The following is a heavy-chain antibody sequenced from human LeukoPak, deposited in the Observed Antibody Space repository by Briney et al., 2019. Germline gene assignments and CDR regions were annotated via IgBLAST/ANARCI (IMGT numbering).Heavy chain of an antibody. V-gene: IGHV4-30-4*08. CDR2: IYYSGST. D-gene: IGHD2-8*01. J-gene: IGHJ4*02. Sequence: PSETLSLTCTVSGGSISSGDYYWSWIRQPPGKGLEWLWYIYYSGSTYYNPTLKSRVTISVDTSKNQFSLKLSSVTAADTAVYYCAREGGRYCTNGVCYRFDYWGQGTLVTVSS. CDR1: GGSISSGDYY. CDR3: AREGGRYCTNGVCYRFDY.